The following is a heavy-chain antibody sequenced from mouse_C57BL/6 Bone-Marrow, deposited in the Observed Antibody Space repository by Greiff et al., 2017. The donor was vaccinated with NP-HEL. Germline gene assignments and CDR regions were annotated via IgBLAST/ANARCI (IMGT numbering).Heavy chain of an antibody. CDR1: GYAFSSSW. CDR3: AKDGYYGSNY. D-gene: IGHD1-1*01. Sequence: VQLQQSGPELVKPGASVKISCKASGYAFSSSWMNWVKQRPGKGLEWIGRIYPGDGDTNYNGKFKGKATLTADKSSSTAYMQLSSLTSEDSAVYFCAKDGYYGSNYWGQGTTLTVSS. V-gene: IGHV1-82*01. J-gene: IGHJ2*01. CDR2: IYPGDGDT.